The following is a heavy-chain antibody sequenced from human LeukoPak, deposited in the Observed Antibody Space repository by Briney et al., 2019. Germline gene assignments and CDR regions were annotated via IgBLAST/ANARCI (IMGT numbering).Heavy chain of an antibody. CDR2: INPNSGGT. V-gene: IGHV1-2*02. D-gene: IGHD6-19*01. J-gene: IGHJ4*02. CDR1: GYTFIDYY. Sequence: ASVTVSFTASGYTFIDYYMYWVRQAPGQGLEWMGWINPNSGGTSYSQKFQGRVTITRDTSIRTAYMELSRMRSDDTAVYYCARGAVADIGYWGQGTLVTVSS. CDR3: ARGAVADIGY.